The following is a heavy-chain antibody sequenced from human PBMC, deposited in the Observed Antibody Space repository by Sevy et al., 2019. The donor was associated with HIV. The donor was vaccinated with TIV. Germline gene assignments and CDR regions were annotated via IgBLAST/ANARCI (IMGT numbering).Heavy chain of an antibody. CDR1: GYTFTSYG. V-gene: IGHV1-18*01. CDR2: ISAYNGNT. D-gene: IGHD2-21*02. CDR3: ARDLGGYGGNSIDY. J-gene: IGHJ4*02. Sequence: ASVKVSCKASGYTFTSYGISWVRQAPGQGLEWMGWISAYNGNTNYAQKLQDRVTMTTDTSTSTANMELRSLRSDDTAVYYCARDLGGYGGNSIDYWGQGTLVTVSS.